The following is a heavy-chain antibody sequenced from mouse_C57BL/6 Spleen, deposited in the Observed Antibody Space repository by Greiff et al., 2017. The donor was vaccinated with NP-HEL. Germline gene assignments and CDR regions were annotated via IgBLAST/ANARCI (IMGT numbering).Heavy chain of an antibody. Sequence: QVQLQQSGAELVRPGASVTLSCKASGYTFTDYEMHWVKQTPVHGLEWIGAIDPETGGTAYNQKFKGKAILTADKSSSTAYMELRSLTSEDSAVYYCTRWTVVADYYAMDYWGQGTSVTVSS. J-gene: IGHJ4*01. CDR2: IDPETGGT. CDR1: GYTFTDYE. CDR3: TRWTVVADYYAMDY. V-gene: IGHV1-15*01. D-gene: IGHD1-1*01.